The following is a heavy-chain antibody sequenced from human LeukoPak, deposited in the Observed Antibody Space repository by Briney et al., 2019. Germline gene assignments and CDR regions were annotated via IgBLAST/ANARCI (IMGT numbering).Heavy chain of an antibody. V-gene: IGHV4-39*07. D-gene: IGHD2-2*02. Sequence: PSETLSLTCTVSGGSISSHSYYWGWIRQPPGKGLEWIGSIYYSGSTFYNPSLKSRVTMSVDTSKNQFSLKLSSVTAADTAVYYCARGLIVVVPAAITGYYYMDVWGKGTTVTVSS. CDR3: ARGLIVVVPAAITGYYYMDV. CDR2: IYYSGST. CDR1: GGSISSHSYY. J-gene: IGHJ6*03.